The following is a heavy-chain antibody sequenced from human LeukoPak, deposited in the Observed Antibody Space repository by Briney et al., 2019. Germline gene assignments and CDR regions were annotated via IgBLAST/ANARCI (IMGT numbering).Heavy chain of an antibody. CDR1: GGSISSYY. J-gene: IGHJ4*02. CDR2: IYTSGST. D-gene: IGHD5-18*01. V-gene: IGHV4-4*07. CDR3: ARHHSGYSYASFDY. Sequence: SETLSLTCTVSGGSISSYYWSWIRQPAGKGLEWIGRIYTSGSTNYNPSLKSRVTISVDTSKNQFSLKLSSVTAADTAVYYCARHHSGYSYASFDYWGQGTLVTVSS.